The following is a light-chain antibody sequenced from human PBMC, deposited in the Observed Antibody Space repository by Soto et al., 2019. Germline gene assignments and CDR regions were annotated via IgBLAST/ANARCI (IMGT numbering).Light chain of an antibody. CDR1: QSVSGK. J-gene: IGKJ1*01. CDR2: AAS. V-gene: IGKV3-15*01. CDR3: QQYNNWPPT. Sequence: EIVMTQSPATLSVSPGERATLSCRASQSVSGKLAWYQQKPGQAPRLLIFAASTRATGIPARFSGSGSGTEFTLTISSLQSEDFAVYYCQQYNNWPPTFGQGTKVEIK.